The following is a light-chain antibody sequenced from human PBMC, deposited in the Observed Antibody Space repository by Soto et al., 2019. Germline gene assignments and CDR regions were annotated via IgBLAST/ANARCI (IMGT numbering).Light chain of an antibody. Sequence: SVLTPPASVSGSPGQSITISCTGTSSDVGGYNYVSWYQQHPGKAPKLMIYDVSNRPSGVSNRFSGSKSGNTASLTISGLQAEDEADYYCSSYTSSSTPYVFGTGTKV. CDR1: SSDVGGYNY. V-gene: IGLV2-14*01. CDR2: DVS. CDR3: SSYTSSSTPYV. J-gene: IGLJ1*01.